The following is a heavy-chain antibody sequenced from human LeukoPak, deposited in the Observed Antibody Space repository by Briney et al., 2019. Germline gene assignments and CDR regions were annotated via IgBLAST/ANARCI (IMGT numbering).Heavy chain of an antibody. D-gene: IGHD5-12*01. CDR1: GFTFSSYS. V-gene: IGHV3-48*01. Sequence: PGGSLRLSCAASGFTFSSYSMNWVRQAPGKGLEWVSYISSSSSTIYYADSVKGRFTISRDNAKKSLYLQMNGLRAEDTAVYYCARVSGYGDYWGQGTLVTVSS. CDR3: ARVSGYGDY. J-gene: IGHJ4*02. CDR2: ISSSSSTI.